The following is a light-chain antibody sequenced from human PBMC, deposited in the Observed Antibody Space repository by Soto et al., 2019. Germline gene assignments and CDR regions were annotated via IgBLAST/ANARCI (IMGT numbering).Light chain of an antibody. CDR3: QHYGGMWT. J-gene: IGKJ1*01. Sequence: DIQMTQSPSTLSASVGDTVAITCRASQSITNRLAWYQLKPGKAPKVLIYDALNLESGVPSRFIGSGYGTEFTLTIRSLQPDDFATYGCQHYGGMWTFGQGTKVDIK. CDR1: QSITNR. CDR2: DAL. V-gene: IGKV1-5*01.